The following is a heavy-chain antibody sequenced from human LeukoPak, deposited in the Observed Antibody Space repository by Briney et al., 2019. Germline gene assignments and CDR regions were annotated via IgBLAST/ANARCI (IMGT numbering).Heavy chain of an antibody. Sequence: GGSLRLSCIASGFTFSDYWMNWVRQAPGKGLEWVSAISISGDTTYYADAVKGRFTISRDNSKNTVYLQMNSLRAEDTAVYYCANEIRPNDYWGQGTLVTVSS. D-gene: IGHD4-17*01. J-gene: IGHJ4*02. CDR3: ANEIRPNDY. V-gene: IGHV3-23*01. CDR2: ISISGDTT. CDR1: GFTFSDYW.